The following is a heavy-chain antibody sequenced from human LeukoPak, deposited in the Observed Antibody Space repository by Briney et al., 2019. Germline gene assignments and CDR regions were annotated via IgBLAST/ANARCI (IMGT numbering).Heavy chain of an antibody. CDR1: GGAISSYY. J-gene: IGHJ4*02. CDR3: ARVGNGHFDY. Sequence: SETLSLTCIVSGGAISSYYWSWIRQPPGKTLEWIGYVYYSGNTNYSPSLKSRLTISIDTSKNQFSLKLSSVTAADTAVYYCARVGNGHFDYWGQGTLVTFSS. D-gene: IGHD2-8*01. V-gene: IGHV4-59*01. CDR2: VYYSGNT.